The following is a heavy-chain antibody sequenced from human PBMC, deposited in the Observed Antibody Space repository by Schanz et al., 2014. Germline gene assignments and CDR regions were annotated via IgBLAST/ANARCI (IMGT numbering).Heavy chain of an antibody. Sequence: QVQLVESGGGVVQPGRSLRLSCAASGFTFSTYAMHWVRQAPGKGLEWVAYISNDGSSKYYADSVKGRFTISRDNSKNTVYLQMNSLRAEDTAVYYCARDPGGTKTHGLWGQGTLVTVSS. CDR1: GFTFSTYA. V-gene: IGHV3-30*07. D-gene: IGHD2-15*01. CDR2: ISNDGSSK. J-gene: IGHJ4*02. CDR3: ARDPGGTKTHGL.